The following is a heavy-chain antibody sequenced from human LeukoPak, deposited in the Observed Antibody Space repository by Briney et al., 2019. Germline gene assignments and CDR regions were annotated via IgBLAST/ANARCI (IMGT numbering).Heavy chain of an antibody. CDR3: AKDLGLIAAAGPTFDY. CDR1: VFTFSTLD. Sequence: GRTLSLSCAASVFTFSTLDVRWVSRPPGTAREGGSNISGRRGSTYYAHSVKSRFTISRDNSKNTLYLQMNSLRAEDTAVYYCAKDLGLIAAAGPTFDYWGQGPLVTVSS. V-gene: IGHV3-23*01. D-gene: IGHD6-13*01. J-gene: IGHJ4*02. CDR2: ISGRRGST.